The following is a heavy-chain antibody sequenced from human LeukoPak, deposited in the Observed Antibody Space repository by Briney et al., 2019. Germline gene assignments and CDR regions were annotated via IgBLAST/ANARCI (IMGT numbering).Heavy chain of an antibody. Sequence: GGSLTLSWAASGFTFSSYAMTWVRQPPGKGLEWVSAISGSGGSNYYPDPMRGGFTISKDKSKNSLYLQMNDLRAEDTAVNYCFGPDSQFDCWGQGTLVTVSS. V-gene: IGHV3-23*01. CDR2: ISGSGGSN. CDR3: FGPDSQFDC. J-gene: IGHJ4*02. D-gene: IGHD3-10*01. CDR1: GFTFSSYA.